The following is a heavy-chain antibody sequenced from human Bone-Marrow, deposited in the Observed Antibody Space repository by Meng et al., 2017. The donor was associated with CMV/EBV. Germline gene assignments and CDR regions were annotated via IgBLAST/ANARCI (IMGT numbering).Heavy chain of an antibody. CDR1: GYTFTGYY. J-gene: IGHJ4*02. Sequence: ASVKVSCKASGYTFTGYYMHWVRQAPGQGLEWMGIINPSGGSATYAQKFQGRVTVTRDTSTITVYMELSSLRSEDTAVYYCARSSQVTKYYFDYWGQGKLVNVAS. V-gene: IGHV1-46*01. CDR3: ARSSQVTKYYFDY. CDR2: INPSGGSA.